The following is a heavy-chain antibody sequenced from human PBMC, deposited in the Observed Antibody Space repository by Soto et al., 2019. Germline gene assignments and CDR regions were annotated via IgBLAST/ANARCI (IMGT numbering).Heavy chain of an antibody. CDR3: AGVRAGSGWHFDY. J-gene: IGHJ4*02. CDR1: GFTFSSYD. V-gene: IGHV3-13*01. D-gene: IGHD6-19*01. CDR2: IGTAGDT. Sequence: GGSLRLSCAASGFTFSSYDMHWVRQATGKGLEWVSAIGTAGDTYYPGSVKGRFTISRENPKNSLYLQMNSLRAEDTAVYYCAGVRAGSGWHFDYWGQGTLVTVSS.